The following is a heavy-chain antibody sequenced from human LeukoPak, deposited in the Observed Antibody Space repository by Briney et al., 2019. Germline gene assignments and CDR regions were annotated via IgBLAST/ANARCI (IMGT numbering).Heavy chain of an antibody. J-gene: IGHJ4*02. CDR3: GRLGTDV. D-gene: IGHD2-8*02. Sequence: SGGSLRDSWVEPGFTFSRCLVHTGRQTPGKGLVWVARIATDGSRTTYADSVRGRFAISRDNAKNTLFLQMTSLRTDDTAIYYCGRLGTDVWGQGTLVTVSS. CDR2: IATDGSRT. V-gene: IGHV3-74*01. CDR1: GFTFSRCL.